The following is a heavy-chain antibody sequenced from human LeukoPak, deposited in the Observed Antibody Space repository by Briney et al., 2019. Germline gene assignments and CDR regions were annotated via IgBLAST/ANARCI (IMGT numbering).Heavy chain of an antibody. CDR3: ARSYYYDYRQIDY. CDR2: IYYSGST. J-gene: IGHJ4*02. CDR1: GDSISTSSYY. Sequence: SETLSLTCTVSGDSISTSSYYWGWIRQPPGKGLEWLGSIYYSGSTYYNPSLKSRVTISVDTSKNQFSLNLCSVTAADTAVFYCARSYYYDYRQIDYWGQGTLVTVSS. V-gene: IGHV4-39*01. D-gene: IGHD3-22*01.